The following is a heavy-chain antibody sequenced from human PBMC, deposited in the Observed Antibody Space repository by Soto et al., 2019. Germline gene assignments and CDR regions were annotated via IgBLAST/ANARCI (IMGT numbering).Heavy chain of an antibody. D-gene: IGHD3-22*01. Sequence: LRLSCAASGFTFSSYGMHWVRQAPGKGLEWVAVISYDGSNKYYADSVKGRFTISRDNSKNTLYLQMNSLRAEDTAVYYCAKASHYYDSSGYALGFQYWGQGTLVTVSS. CDR2: ISYDGSNK. J-gene: IGHJ4*02. V-gene: IGHV3-30*18. CDR1: GFTFSSYG. CDR3: AKASHYYDSSGYALGFQY.